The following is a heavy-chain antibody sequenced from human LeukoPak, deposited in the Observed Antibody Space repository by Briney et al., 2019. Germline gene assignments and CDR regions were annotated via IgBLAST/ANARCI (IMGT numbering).Heavy chain of an antibody. CDR2: INPSGGST. V-gene: IGHV1-46*01. J-gene: IGHJ6*02. CDR1: GYTFTSYY. Sequence: ASVKVSCKASGYTFTSYYMHWVRQAPGQGLEWMGIINPSGGSTSYAQKFQGRVTMTRDTSTSTVYMELSSLRSEDTAVYYCARVEKIYDFWSGYYSAGNYYYYGMDVWGQGTTVTVSS. CDR3: ARVEKIYDFWSGYYSAGNYYYYGMDV. D-gene: IGHD3-3*01.